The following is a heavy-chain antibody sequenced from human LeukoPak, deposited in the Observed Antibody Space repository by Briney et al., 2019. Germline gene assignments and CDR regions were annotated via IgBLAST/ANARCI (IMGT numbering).Heavy chain of an antibody. CDR1: GFTFSSYG. D-gene: IGHD1-1*01. Sequence: PGRSLRLSCAASGFTFSSYGMHWVRQAPGKGLEWVAVISYDGSNKYYADSVKGRFTISRDNSKNTLYLQMNSLRAEDTAVYYCARSPSNWNDFDAFDIRGQGTMVTVSS. J-gene: IGHJ3*02. V-gene: IGHV3-30*03. CDR3: ARSPSNWNDFDAFDI. CDR2: ISYDGSNK.